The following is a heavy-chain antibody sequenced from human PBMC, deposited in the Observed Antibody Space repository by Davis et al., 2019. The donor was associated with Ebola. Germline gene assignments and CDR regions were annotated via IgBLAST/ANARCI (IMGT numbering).Heavy chain of an antibody. V-gene: IGHV3-11*01. D-gene: IGHD3-10*01. CDR1: GFTFSDYY. Sequence: GESLKTSCAASGFTFSDYYMSWIRQAPEKGLEWVSSISSSGITIYYADPVKGRFTIPRDNVKNSLYLQMKSLRAEYTAVYYCARVWFRDGYDYWGQGTLVTVPS. J-gene: IGHJ4*02. CDR3: ARVWFRDGYDY. CDR2: ISSSGITI.